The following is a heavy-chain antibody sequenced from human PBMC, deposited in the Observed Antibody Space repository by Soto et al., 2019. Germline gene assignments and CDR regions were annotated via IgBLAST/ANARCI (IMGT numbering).Heavy chain of an antibody. J-gene: IGHJ4*02. Sequence: EVQLVQSGAEVKKPGESVKISCKGSGYSFSNYWIGWVRQMPGKGLEWMGIIYPGDSDTRYSPSFQGQVTISADKSISTAYLEWSSLKASDTAIYYCARRFCSGGSCRLEYWGQGTLVTVSS. V-gene: IGHV5-51*01. D-gene: IGHD2-15*01. CDR2: IYPGDSDT. CDR1: GYSFSNYW. CDR3: ARRFCSGGSCRLEY.